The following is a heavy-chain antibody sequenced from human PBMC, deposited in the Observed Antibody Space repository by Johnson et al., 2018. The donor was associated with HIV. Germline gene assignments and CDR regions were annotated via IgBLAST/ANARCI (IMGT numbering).Heavy chain of an antibody. CDR2: ISGSGGST. Sequence: VLLVESGGGLVQPGGSLRLSCAASGFTFSSYAMSWVRQAPGKGLEWVSAISGSGGSTGYADSVKGRFTISRDNAKNSLYLQMNSLRAEDTALYYCAREGGGSLDDAFDIWGQGTMVTVSS. CDR3: AREGGGSLDDAFDI. D-gene: IGHD1-26*01. CDR1: GFTFSSYA. J-gene: IGHJ3*02. V-gene: IGHV3-23*04.